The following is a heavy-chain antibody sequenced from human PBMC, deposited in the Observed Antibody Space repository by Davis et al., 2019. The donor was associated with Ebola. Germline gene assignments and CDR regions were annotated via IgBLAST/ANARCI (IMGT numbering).Heavy chain of an antibody. CDR3: ARDVRGITGPSEY. CDR1: GYSFTDDG. CDR2: ISTYNGNT. J-gene: IGHJ4*02. Sequence: AASVKVSCKASGYSFTDDGISWVRQAPGQELEWMGWISTYNGNTNYAQKVQGRITMTTDTSTSTAYMELRSLRSDDTARYYCARDVRGITGPSEYWGQGTLVTVSS. D-gene: IGHD1-1*01. V-gene: IGHV1-18*01.